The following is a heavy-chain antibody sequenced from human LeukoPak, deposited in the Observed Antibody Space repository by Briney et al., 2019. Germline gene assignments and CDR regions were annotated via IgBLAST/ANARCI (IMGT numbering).Heavy chain of an antibody. CDR1: GFTFSSYG. CDR3: ARHKIDYPFDY. Sequence: GRSLRLSCAASGFTFSSYGMHWVRQAPGKGLEWVAVISYDGSNKYYAGSVKGRFTISRDNSKNTLYLQMNSLRAEDTAVYYCARHKIDYPFDYWGQGTLVTVSS. V-gene: IGHV3-30*03. CDR2: ISYDGSNK. J-gene: IGHJ4*02. D-gene: IGHD4-11*01.